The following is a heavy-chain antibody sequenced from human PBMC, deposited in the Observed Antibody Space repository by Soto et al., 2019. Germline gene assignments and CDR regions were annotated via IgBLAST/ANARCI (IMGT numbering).Heavy chain of an antibody. CDR1: GFTFSSYS. V-gene: IGHV3-48*01. Sequence: GGSLRLSCAASGFTFSSYSMNWVRQAPGKGLEWVSYISSSSSTIYYADSVKGRFTISRDNAKNSLYLQMNSLRAEDTAVYYCARDDCSTSCYGEGSAFDIWGQGTMVTVSS. CDR3: ARDDCSTSCYGEGSAFDI. D-gene: IGHD2-2*01. CDR2: ISSSSSTI. J-gene: IGHJ3*02.